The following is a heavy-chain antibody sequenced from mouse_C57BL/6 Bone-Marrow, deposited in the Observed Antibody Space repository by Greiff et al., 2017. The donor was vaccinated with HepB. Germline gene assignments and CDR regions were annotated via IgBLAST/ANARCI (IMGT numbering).Heavy chain of an antibody. CDR1: GYTFTSYG. CDR3: ARAYYDYGTFAY. D-gene: IGHD2-4*01. J-gene: IGHJ3*01. Sequence: VMLVESGAELARPGASVKLSCKASGYTFTSYGMSWVKQRTGQGLEWIGEIYPRSGNTYYNEKFKDKATLTADKSSSTAYMELRSLTSEDSAVFFCARAYYDYGTFAYWGQGTRVTVSA. V-gene: IGHV1-81*01. CDR2: IYPRSGNT.